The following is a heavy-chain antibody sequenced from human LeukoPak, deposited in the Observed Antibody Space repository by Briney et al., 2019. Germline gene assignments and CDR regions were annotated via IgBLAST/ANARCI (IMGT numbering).Heavy chain of an antibody. Sequence: GGSLRLSCAASGFTVSSNYMSWVRQAPGKGLEWVSVIYSGGSTYYADSVKGRFTISRDNSKDTLYRQMNSLRAEDTAVYYCATVTTGYWGQGTLVTVSS. J-gene: IGHJ4*02. CDR1: GFTVSSNY. V-gene: IGHV3-66*02. CDR2: IYSGGST. CDR3: ATVTTGY. D-gene: IGHD4-17*01.